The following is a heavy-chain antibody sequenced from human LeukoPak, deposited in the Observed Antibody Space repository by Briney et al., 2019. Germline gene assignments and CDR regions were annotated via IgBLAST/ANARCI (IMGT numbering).Heavy chain of an antibody. Sequence: SETLSLTCTVSGGSISSSSYYWGWIRQPPGKGLEWIGSIYYSGSTYYNPSLKSRVTISVDTSKNQFSLKLSSVTAADTAVYYCASGSWFGLDYYYYYYYMDVWGKGTTVTVSS. D-gene: IGHD3-10*01. V-gene: IGHV4-39*07. CDR2: IYYSGST. J-gene: IGHJ6*03. CDR1: GGSISSSSYY. CDR3: ASGSWFGLDYYYYYYYMDV.